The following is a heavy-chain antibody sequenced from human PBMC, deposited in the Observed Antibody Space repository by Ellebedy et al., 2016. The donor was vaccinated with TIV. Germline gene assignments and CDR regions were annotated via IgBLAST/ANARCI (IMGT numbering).Heavy chain of an antibody. V-gene: IGHV4-4*02. J-gene: IGHJ6*02. Sequence: SETLSLXCAVSGGSISSSNWWSWVRQPPGKGLEWIGEIYHSGSTNYNPSLKSRVTISVDKSKNQFSLKLSSVTAADTAVYYCTRVIGAAGFYYYYYGMDVWGQGTTVTVSS. D-gene: IGHD6-13*01. CDR2: IYHSGST. CDR3: TRVIGAAGFYYYYYGMDV. CDR1: GGSISSSNW.